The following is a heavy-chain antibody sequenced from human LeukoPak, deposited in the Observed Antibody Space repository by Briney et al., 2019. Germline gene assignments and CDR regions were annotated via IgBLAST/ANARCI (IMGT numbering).Heavy chain of an antibody. CDR3: ARASYSSSWYDAFDI. V-gene: IGHV4-59*01. D-gene: IGHD6-13*01. Sequence: SETLSLTCTVSGGSISSYYWSWIRQPPGKGLEWIGYIYYSGSTNYNPSLKSRVTISVDTSKNQFSLKLSSVTAADTAVYYCARASYSSSWYDAFDIWGQGTMVTVSS. CDR1: GGSISSYY. CDR2: IYYSGST. J-gene: IGHJ3*02.